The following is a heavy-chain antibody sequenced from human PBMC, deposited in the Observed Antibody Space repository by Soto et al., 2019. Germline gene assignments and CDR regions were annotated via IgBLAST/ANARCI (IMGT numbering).Heavy chain of an antibody. Sequence: DVQLVESGGGLVKPGGSLRLSCRTSGFTFSKAWMRWVRQAPGKGLEWVGRIRSNADGGTVEYAAPVKGRFIISRDDSTNTLYLQMNSLDTEDTGVYYCTAAGVRGVVISGIDVWGQGTAVTVSS. V-gene: IGHV3-15*01. CDR3: TAAGVRGVVISGIDV. CDR2: IRSNADGGTV. J-gene: IGHJ6*02. CDR1: GFTFSKAW. D-gene: IGHD3-10*01.